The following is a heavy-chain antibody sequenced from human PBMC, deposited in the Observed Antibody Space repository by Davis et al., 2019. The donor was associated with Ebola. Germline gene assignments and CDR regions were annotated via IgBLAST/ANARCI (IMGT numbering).Heavy chain of an antibody. J-gene: IGHJ6*04. V-gene: IGHV6-1*01. CDR2: TYYSSKWYN. Sequence: HSQTLSLTCAISGDSVSSGGWNWIRQSPSRGLERLGRTYYSSKWYNDYAVSVKSRITINPDTSKNQFSLQLHSVTPEDTALYYCARGWLRTGLDVWGEGTTVTVSS. CDR1: GDSVSSGG. D-gene: IGHD5-18*01. CDR3: ARGWLRTGLDV.